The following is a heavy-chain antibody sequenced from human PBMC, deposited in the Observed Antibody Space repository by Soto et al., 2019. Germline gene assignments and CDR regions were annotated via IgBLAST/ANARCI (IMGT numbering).Heavy chain of an antibody. V-gene: IGHV4-59*01. CDR1: GGSISSYY. CDR3: ARSYPSLDY. J-gene: IGHJ4*02. D-gene: IGHD3-16*01. Sequence: QVQLQESGPGLVKPSETLSLTCTVSGGSISSYYWSWIRQPTGKGLEWIGYIYYSGTTNYNPSLESRVTISVDTSKNHFSLKLSSVTAADTAVYYCARSYPSLDYWGQGTLVTVSS. CDR2: IYYSGTT.